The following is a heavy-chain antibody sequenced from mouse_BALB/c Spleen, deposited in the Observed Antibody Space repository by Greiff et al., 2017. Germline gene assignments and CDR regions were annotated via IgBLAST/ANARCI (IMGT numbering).Heavy chain of an antibody. CDR3: ARRPGYAMDY. CDR2: ISYDGSN. CDR1: GYSITSGYY. J-gene: IGHJ4*01. V-gene: IGHV3-6*02. Sequence: VQLKQSGPGLVKPSQSLSLTCSVTGYSITSGYYWNWIRQFPGNKLEWMGYISYDGSNNYNPSLKNRISITRDTSKNQFFLKLNSVTTEDTATYYCARRPGYAMDYWGQGTSVTVSS.